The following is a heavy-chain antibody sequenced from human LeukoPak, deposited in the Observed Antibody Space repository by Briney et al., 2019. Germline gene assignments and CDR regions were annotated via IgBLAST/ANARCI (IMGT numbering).Heavy chain of an antibody. J-gene: IGHJ6*03. Sequence: SETLSLTCTVSGGSISSYYWSWIRQPPGKGLEWIGYIYYSGSTNYNPSLKSRVTISVDTSKNQFSLKLSSVTAADTAVYYCAREGGDYDSGGYMDVWGKGTTVTISS. CDR2: IYYSGST. CDR3: AREGGDYDSGGYMDV. D-gene: IGHD5-12*01. V-gene: IGHV4-59*01. CDR1: GGSISSYY.